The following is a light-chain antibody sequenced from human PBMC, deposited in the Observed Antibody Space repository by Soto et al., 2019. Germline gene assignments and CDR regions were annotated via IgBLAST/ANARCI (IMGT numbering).Light chain of an antibody. V-gene: IGKV3-20*01. CDR2: AAA. Sequence: EIVFTQSPGPLSLSPGERAPLCCRASQSVSSSFLAWYQQRPGQAPRLLIYAAANTAPGIPDRFSGSGSGTEFTLTISRLEPEDFAVYYCQAYGTSRTFGQGTKV. CDR3: QAYGTSRT. CDR1: QSVSSSF. J-gene: IGKJ1*01.